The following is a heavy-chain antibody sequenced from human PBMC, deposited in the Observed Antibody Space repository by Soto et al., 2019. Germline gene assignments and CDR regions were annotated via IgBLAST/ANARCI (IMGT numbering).Heavy chain of an antibody. D-gene: IGHD3-22*01. V-gene: IGHV4-4*02. Sequence: SETLSLTCSVSGGSISSSNWWSWVRQPPGKGLEWIGEIYHSGSTNYNPSLKSRVTISVDKSKNQFSLKLSSVTAADTAVYYCARTGHYYDSSGYYFGFDYWGQGTLVTVSS. CDR3: ARTGHYYDSSGYYFGFDY. CDR2: IYHSGST. J-gene: IGHJ4*02. CDR1: GGSISSSNW.